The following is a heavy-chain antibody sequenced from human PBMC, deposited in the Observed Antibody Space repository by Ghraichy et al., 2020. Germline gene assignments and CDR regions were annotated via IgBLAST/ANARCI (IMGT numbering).Heavy chain of an antibody. Sequence: SVKVSCKASGGTFSSYAISWVRQAPGQGLEWMGGIIPIFGTANYAQKFQGRVTITADESTSTAYMELSSLRSEDTAVYYCARDLYGDYYFDYWGQGTLVTVSS. CDR3: ARDLYGDYYFDY. V-gene: IGHV1-69*13. CDR1: GGTFSSYA. J-gene: IGHJ4*02. D-gene: IGHD4-17*01. CDR2: IIPIFGTA.